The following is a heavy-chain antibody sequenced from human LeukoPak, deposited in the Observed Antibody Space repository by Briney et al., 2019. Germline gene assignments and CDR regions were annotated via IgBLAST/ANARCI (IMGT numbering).Heavy chain of an antibody. CDR3: AINVGPRRRSPALMDV. D-gene: IGHD1-26*01. V-gene: IGHV3-11*04. CDR1: GFTFSNAC. Sequence: PGGSLRLSCAASGFTFSNACMSWVRQAPGKGLEWVSYISGSGNTIYYADSVKGRFTISRDNAKNSLHLQMNSLRAEDTAIYYCAINVGPRRRSPALMDVWGQGTTVTVSS. J-gene: IGHJ6*02. CDR2: ISGSGNTI.